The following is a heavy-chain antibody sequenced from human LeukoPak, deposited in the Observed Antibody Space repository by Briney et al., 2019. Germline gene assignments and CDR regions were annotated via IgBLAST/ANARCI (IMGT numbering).Heavy chain of an antibody. CDR2: IKQDGSEK. V-gene: IGHV3-7*01. CDR3: ADAYGY. CDR1: GFTFSSYE. D-gene: IGHD3-10*01. Sequence: GGSLRLSCAASGFTFSSYEMNWVRQAPGKGLEWVANIKQDGSEKYYVDSVKGRFTISRDNAKNSLYLQMNSLRAEDTAVYYCADAYGYWGQGTLVTVSS. J-gene: IGHJ4*02.